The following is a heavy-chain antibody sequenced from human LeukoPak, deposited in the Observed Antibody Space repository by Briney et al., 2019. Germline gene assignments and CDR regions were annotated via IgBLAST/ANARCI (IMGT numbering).Heavy chain of an antibody. CDR2: IYYSGST. D-gene: IGHD3-10*01. CDR3: ARVNYYGSGSYHGGLDY. CDR1: GGSLIRYY. J-gene: IGHJ4*02. Sequence: SETLSLTFTVSGGSLIRYYWSWIRQPPGKGLGWIGYIYYSGSTNYNPSLKSRATISVDTSKNQFSPKLSSVTAADTAGYYCARVNYYGSGSYHGGLDYWGQGTLVTVSS. V-gene: IGHV4-59*01.